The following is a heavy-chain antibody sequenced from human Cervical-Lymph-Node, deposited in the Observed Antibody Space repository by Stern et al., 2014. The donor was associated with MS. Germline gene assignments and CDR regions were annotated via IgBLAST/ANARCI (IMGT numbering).Heavy chain of an antibody. J-gene: IGHJ4*01. CDR1: GGSITNYY. CDR3: ARDKGMFFL. V-gene: IGHV4-59*01. CDR2: IYYSGSN. D-gene: IGHD2/OR15-2a*01. Sequence: QVQLQESGPGLVKPSETLSLTCTVSGGSITNYYWSGIRQPPGKGLEWIGHIYYSGSNNYNPSLKSQVTLSADTSKNQFSLKLSSVTAADTAVYYCARDKGMFFLWGQGTLVTVSS.